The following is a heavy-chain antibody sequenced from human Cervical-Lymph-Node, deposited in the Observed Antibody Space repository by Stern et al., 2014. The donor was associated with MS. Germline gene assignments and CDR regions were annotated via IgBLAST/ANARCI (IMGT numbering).Heavy chain of an antibody. V-gene: IGHV4-4*02. CDR1: GGSISSSNW. D-gene: IGHD6-6*01. CDR3: AREGYSSSYDAFDI. CDR2: IYHRGST. Sequence: VQLEESGPGLVKPSGTLSLTCAVSGGSISSSNWWSWVRQPPGKGLEGIGEIYHRGSTNYNPSLKSRVTISVDKSKNQFSLKLSSVTAADTAVYYCAREGYSSSYDAFDIWGQGTMVTVSS. J-gene: IGHJ3*02.